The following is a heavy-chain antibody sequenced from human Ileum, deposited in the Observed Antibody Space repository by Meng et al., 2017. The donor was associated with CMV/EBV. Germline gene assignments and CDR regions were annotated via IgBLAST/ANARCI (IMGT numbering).Heavy chain of an antibody. CDR3: ARAYWDVGYYYGMDV. V-gene: IGHV3-48*03. Sequence: GGSLRLSCVASGFIFDAYEFYWVRQAPGKGLEYISYIDVSGTIIYYSDSMRGRFTVSRDNARNSLYLRMDSLRVEDTATYYCARAYWDVGYYYGMDVWGQGTTVTVSS. J-gene: IGHJ6*02. D-gene: IGHD1-26*01. CDR2: IDVSGTII. CDR1: GFIFDAYE.